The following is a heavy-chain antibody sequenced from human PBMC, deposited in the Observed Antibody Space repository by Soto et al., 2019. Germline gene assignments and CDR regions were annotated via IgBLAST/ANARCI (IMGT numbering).Heavy chain of an antibody. V-gene: IGHV4-34*01. Sequence: SETLSLTCAVYGGSFSGYYWSWIRQPPGKGLEWIGEINHSGRTNYNPSLKSRVTISVDTSKNQFSLKLSSVTVADTAVYYCARGKVDIVVVTAKLFDYWGQGTLGTVSA. J-gene: IGHJ4*02. CDR3: ARGKVDIVVVTAKLFDY. CDR1: GGSFSGYY. CDR2: INHSGRT. D-gene: IGHD2-21*02.